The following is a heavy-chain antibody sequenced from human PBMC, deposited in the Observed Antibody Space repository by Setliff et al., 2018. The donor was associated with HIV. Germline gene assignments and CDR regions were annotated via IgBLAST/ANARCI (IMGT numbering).Heavy chain of an antibody. J-gene: IGHJ6*02. Sequence: ASVKVSCKASGYTFTGYYMHWVRQAPGQGLEWMGWINPNSGGTNYAQKFQGRVTMTRDTSISTAYMELGRLRSDDTAVYYCARDTVAVAGNYVGHYGMDVWGQGTTVTVSS. CDR1: GYTFTGYY. CDR3: ARDTVAVAGNYVGHYGMDV. V-gene: IGHV1-2*02. CDR2: INPNSGGT. D-gene: IGHD6-19*01.